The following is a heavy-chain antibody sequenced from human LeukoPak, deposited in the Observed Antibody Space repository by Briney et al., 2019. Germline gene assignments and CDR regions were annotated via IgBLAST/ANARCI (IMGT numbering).Heavy chain of an antibody. Sequence: GGSLRLSCAASGFTFSSYSMNWVRQAPGKGLEWVSSISSSSLYIYYADSVKGRFTISRDNSKNTLNLQMNSLRAEDTAVYYCAKDPTHYRVWDYYETIGLSYWGQGTLVTVSS. V-gene: IGHV3-21*01. CDR1: GFTFSSYS. CDR2: ISSSSLYI. J-gene: IGHJ4*02. CDR3: AKDPTHYRVWDYYETIGLSY. D-gene: IGHD3-22*01.